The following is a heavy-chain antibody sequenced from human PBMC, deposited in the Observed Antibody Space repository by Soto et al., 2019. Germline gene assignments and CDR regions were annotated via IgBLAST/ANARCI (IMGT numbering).Heavy chain of an antibody. CDR2: IYYSGST. CDR1: GGSIRSYY. J-gene: IGHJ4*02. Sequence: QVQLRESGPGLVKPSETLSLTCTVSGGSIRSYYWSWIRQPPGKGLEWIGYIYYSGSTNYNPSLKSRVTISVDTSKNQFSLKLSSVTAADTGVYYCARRYGYSFDYWGQGTLVTVSS. D-gene: IGHD5-18*01. CDR3: ARRYGYSFDY. V-gene: IGHV4-59*01.